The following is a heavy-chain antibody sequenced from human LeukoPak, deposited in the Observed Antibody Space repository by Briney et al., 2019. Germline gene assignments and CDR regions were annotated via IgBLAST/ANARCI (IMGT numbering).Heavy chain of an antibody. CDR3: AREAAGCSSTSCYYRSPLDAFDI. CDR1: GYTFTSYG. Sequence: ASVKVSCKASGYTFTSYGISWVRQAPGQGLEWMGWISAYNGNTNYAQKLQGRVTMTTDTSTSTAYMELRRLRSGDTAVYYCAREAAGCSSTSCYYRSPLDAFDIWGQGTMVTVSS. D-gene: IGHD2-2*01. V-gene: IGHV1-18*01. CDR2: ISAYNGNT. J-gene: IGHJ3*02.